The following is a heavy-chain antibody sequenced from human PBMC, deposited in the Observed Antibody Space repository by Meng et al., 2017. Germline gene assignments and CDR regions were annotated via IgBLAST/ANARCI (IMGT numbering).Heavy chain of an antibody. V-gene: IGHV1-69*02. D-gene: IGHD3-10*01. CDR3: ATDYYGSGRSHGY. CDR1: GGTFSSYT. J-gene: IGHJ4*02. CDR2: IIPILGIA. Sequence: PVKVSCKASGGTFSSYTISWVRQAPGQGLEWMGRIIPILGIANYAQKFQGRVTITADKSTSTAYMELSSLRSEDTAVYYCATDYYGSGRSHGYWGQGTLVTVSS.